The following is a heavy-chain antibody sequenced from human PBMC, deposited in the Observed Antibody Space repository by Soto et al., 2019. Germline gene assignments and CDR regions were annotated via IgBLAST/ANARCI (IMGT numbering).Heavy chain of an antibody. J-gene: IGHJ4*02. CDR3: ARRYGGNLDY. CDR2: IYYSGGT. Sequence: QVQLQESGPGLVKPSETLSLTCTVSGGSISSYYWSWIRQPPGKGLEWIGYIYYSGGTNYNPSLKSRVTISVDSSKNHFSLKLSSVTAADTSVYYCARRYGGNLDYWGQGTLVTVSS. D-gene: IGHD1-26*01. V-gene: IGHV4-59*08. CDR1: GGSISSYY.